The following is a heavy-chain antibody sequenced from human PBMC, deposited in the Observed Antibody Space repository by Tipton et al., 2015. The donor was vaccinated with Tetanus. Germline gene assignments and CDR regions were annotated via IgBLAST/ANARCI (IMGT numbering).Heavy chain of an antibody. Sequence: LSLTCTVSGGSISSGGYYWSWIRQHPGKGLEWVSGISGNTGRTSYADSVKGRFTISRDNSKNTLFLQMNSLRAEDTAVYYWTKGGDEILGATCFDYWGQGTLVTVSS. CDR3: TKGGDEILGATCFDY. D-gene: IGHD1-26*01. J-gene: IGHJ4*02. CDR2: ISGNTGRT. CDR1: GGSISSGGYY. V-gene: IGHV3-23*01.